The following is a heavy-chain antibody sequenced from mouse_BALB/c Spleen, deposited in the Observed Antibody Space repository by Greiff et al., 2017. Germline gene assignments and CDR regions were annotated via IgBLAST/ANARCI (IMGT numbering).Heavy chain of an antibody. V-gene: IGHV1S81*02. Sequence: QVQLKESGAELVKPGASVKLSCKASGYTFTSYYMYWVKQRPGQGLEWIGEINPSNGGTNFNEKFKSKATLTVDKSSSTAYMQLSSLTSEDSAVYYCTRVNYGTRHFDYWGQGTTLTVSS. J-gene: IGHJ2*01. CDR3: TRVNYGTRHFDY. D-gene: IGHD1-1*01. CDR1: GYTFTSYY. CDR2: INPSNGGT.